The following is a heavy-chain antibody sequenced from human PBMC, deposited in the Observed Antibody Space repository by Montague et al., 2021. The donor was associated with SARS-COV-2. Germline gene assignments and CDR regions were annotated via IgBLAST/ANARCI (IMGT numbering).Heavy chain of an antibody. D-gene: IGHD3-10*01. Sequence: SETLSLTCTVSGGSISSPSYYWGWIRQPPGKGLEWIGSISYSGSTYYKSSLKSRVTISVDTSKNQFSLRLSSVTAADTAVYYCARHITGSGNAFDIWGQGTMFTVSS. CDR1: GGSISSPSYY. J-gene: IGHJ3*02. CDR2: ISYSGST. V-gene: IGHV4-39*01. CDR3: ARHITGSGNAFDI.